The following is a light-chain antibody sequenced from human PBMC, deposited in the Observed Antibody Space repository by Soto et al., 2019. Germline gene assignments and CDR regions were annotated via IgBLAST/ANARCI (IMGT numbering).Light chain of an antibody. CDR1: QSISSW. V-gene: IGKV1-5*01. Sequence: DIQMTQSPPTLSASVGDRVTITCRASQSISSWLAWYQKRPGKVPNLLIYDVSSLESGVRSMFSGSGSGTEFTLTIRSLQPDYFATYYCQQYTNYPSTFGQGTKVEIK. J-gene: IGKJ1*01. CDR2: DVS. CDR3: QQYTNYPST.